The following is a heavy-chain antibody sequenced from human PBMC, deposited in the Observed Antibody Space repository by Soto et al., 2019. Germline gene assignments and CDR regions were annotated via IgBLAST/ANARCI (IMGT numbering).Heavy chain of an antibody. D-gene: IGHD2-15*01. CDR1: GFTFSSYA. CDR2: ISGSGGST. Sequence: GGSLRLSCAASGFTFSSYAMSWVRQAPGKGLEWVSAISGSGGSTYYADSVKGRFTISRGNSKNTLYLQMNSLRAEDTAVYYCAKAQDIVVVVAAQWYFQHWGQGTLVTVSS. CDR3: AKAQDIVVVVAAQWYFQH. V-gene: IGHV3-23*01. J-gene: IGHJ1*01.